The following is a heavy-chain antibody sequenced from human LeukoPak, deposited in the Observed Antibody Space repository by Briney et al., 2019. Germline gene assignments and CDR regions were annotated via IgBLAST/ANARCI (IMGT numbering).Heavy chain of an antibody. V-gene: IGHV1-46*01. CDR3: ARDIPVDIVVVPAADDAFDI. CDR2: INPSGGST. Sequence: GASVKVSCKVSGYTLTELSMHWVRQAPGQGLEWMGIINPSGGSTSYAQKFQGRVTMTRDTSTSTVYMELSSLRSEDTAVYYCARDIPVDIVVVPAADDAFDIWGQGTMVTVSS. CDR1: GYTLTELS. D-gene: IGHD2-2*01. J-gene: IGHJ3*02.